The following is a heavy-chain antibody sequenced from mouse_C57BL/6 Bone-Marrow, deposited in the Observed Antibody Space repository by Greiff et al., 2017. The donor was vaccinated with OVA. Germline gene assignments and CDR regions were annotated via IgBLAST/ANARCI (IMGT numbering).Heavy chain of an antibody. CDR3: ARWRAGSFAY. Sequence: VQLQQSGAELVMPGASVKLSCKASGYTFTSYWMHWVKQRPGQGLEWIGEIDPSDSYTNYNQKFKGKSTLTVDKSSSTAYMQLSSLTSEDSAVYYCARWRAGSFAYWGQGTLVTVSA. CDR1: GYTFTSYW. CDR2: IDPSDSYT. D-gene: IGHD4-1*01. J-gene: IGHJ3*01. V-gene: IGHV1-69*01.